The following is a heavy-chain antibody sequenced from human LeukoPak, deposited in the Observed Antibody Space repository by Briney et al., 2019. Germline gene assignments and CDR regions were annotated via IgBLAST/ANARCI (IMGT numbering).Heavy chain of an antibody. Sequence: GGSLRLSCEASGFTFSSYNMNWVRQAPGKGLEWVANINQDGSEKYYVDSVKGRFTISRDNAKNSLYLQMNSLRAEDTAVYYCATGSFKWETGAYYFDYWGQGTLVTVSS. D-gene: IGHD1-26*01. V-gene: IGHV3-7*01. J-gene: IGHJ4*02. CDR3: ATGSFKWETGAYYFDY. CDR2: INQDGSEK. CDR1: GFTFSSYN.